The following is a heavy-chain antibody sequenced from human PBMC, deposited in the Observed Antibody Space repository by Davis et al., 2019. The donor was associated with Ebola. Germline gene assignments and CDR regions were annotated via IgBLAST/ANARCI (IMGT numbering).Heavy chain of an antibody. V-gene: IGHV3-9*03. D-gene: IGHD3-10*01. CDR3: ASLVPYGSGSP. Sequence: SLKISCAASGFTFDDYAMHWVRQAPGKGLEWVSGISWNSGSIGYADSVKGRFTISRDNSKNTLYLQMGSLRAEDMAVYYCASLVPYGSGSPWGQGTLVTVSS. CDR1: GFTFDDYA. J-gene: IGHJ5*02. CDR2: ISWNSGSI.